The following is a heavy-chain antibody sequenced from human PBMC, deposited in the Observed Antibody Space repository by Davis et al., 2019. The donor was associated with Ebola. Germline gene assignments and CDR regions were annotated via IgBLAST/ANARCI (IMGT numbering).Heavy chain of an antibody. Sequence: MPSETLSLTCTVSGGSISSYYWSWIRQPPGKGLEWIGYIYYSGSTYYNPSLKSRVTISVDTSKNQFSLKLSSVTAADTAVYYCARHAGYSSSWYLKYYYGMDVWGQGTTVTVSS. D-gene: IGHD6-13*01. J-gene: IGHJ6*02. V-gene: IGHV4-59*08. CDR3: ARHAGYSSSWYLKYYYGMDV. CDR2: IYYSGST. CDR1: GGSISSYY.